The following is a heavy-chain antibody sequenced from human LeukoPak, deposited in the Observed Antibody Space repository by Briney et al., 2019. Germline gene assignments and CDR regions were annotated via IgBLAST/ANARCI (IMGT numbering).Heavy chain of an antibody. J-gene: IGHJ4*02. D-gene: IGHD5-24*01. CDR1: RFSVTINY. V-gene: IGHV3-53*01. CDR2: FYVGGAT. Sequence: PGGSLRLSCAVSRFSVTINYMSWVRQAPGKGLEWVSVFYVGGATYYADSVKGRFTISRDNSENTLYLQMKSLRAEVTAVYYCARGDGYNFFDYWGQGTLVTVSS. CDR3: ARGDGYNFFDY.